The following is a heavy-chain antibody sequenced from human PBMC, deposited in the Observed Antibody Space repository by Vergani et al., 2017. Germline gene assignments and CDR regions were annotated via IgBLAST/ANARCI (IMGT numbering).Heavy chain of an antibody. Sequence: EVQLVESGGGLVQPGRSLRLSCAASGFTFDDYAMHWVRQAPGKGLEWVSGISWNSGIIGYADSVKGRFTISRDNAKNSLYLQMNSLRAEDTALYYCAKAFSYYDXWSGYYSDYYYYYYMDVWGKGPTVTVSS. J-gene: IGHJ6*03. D-gene: IGHD3-3*01. CDR1: GFTFDDYA. CDR2: ISWNSGII. CDR3: AKAFSYYDXWSGYYSDYYYYYYMDV. V-gene: IGHV3-9*01.